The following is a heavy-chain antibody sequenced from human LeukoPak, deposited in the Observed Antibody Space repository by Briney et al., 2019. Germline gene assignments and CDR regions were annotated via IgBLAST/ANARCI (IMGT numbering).Heavy chain of an antibody. CDR1: GGSISGSPYY. J-gene: IGHJ4*02. V-gene: IGHV4-39*01. D-gene: IGHD3-22*01. CDR2: IHDRGNT. Sequence: PSETLSLTCTVSGGSISGSPYYWGWVRQPPGKGLEWIGSIHDRGNTYYNPSLESRVTLSVDASKNQYSLRLSSATAADTAVFYCARLRARTSDSGYFDDYWGQGTLVTVSS. CDR3: ARLRARTSDSGYFDDY.